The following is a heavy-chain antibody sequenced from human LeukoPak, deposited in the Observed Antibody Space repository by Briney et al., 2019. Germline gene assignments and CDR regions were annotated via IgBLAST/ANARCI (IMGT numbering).Heavy chain of an antibody. CDR1: GYTFTSYG. CDR3: ARGGGSYCSSTSCKYNWFDP. J-gene: IGHJ5*02. D-gene: IGHD2-2*01. CDR2: ISAYNGNT. V-gene: IGHV1-18*01. Sequence: ASVKVSCKASGYTFTSYGISWVRQAPGQGLEWMGWISAYNGNTNYAQKLQGRVTMTTDTSTSTAYMELRSLRSDDTAVYYCARGGGSYCSSTSCKYNWFDPWGQGTLVTVSS.